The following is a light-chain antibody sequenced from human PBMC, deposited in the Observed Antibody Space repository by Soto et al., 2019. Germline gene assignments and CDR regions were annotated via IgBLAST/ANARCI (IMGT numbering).Light chain of an antibody. Sequence: QSVLTQPPSVSGAPGQRVTISCSGSSSNIGARYDAQWYQQFPGTPPKLLIYGANNRPSGVPDRFSVSKSGTSSSLAITGLQPEDEAVYYCQSYDTRLSGSIVFGGGTKLTVL. CDR2: GAN. V-gene: IGLV1-40*01. CDR3: QSYDTRLSGSIV. J-gene: IGLJ2*01. CDR1: SSNIGARYD.